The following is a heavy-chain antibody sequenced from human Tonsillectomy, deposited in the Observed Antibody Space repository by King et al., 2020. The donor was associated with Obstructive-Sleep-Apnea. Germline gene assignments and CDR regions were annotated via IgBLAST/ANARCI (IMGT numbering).Heavy chain of an antibody. CDR2: MIPNIGNA. J-gene: IGHJ3*02. CDR3: ARGNIYAFDI. V-gene: IGHV1-8*01. CDR1: GYTFTSYD. D-gene: IGHD2-21*01. Sequence: VQLVQSGAEVKKPGASVKVSCKASGYTFTSYDINWVRQATGQGLEWMGWMIPNIGNAGHAQKFPGKVTMTRNTAISTAYLELSGLRSDDTAVYYCARGNIYAFDIWGQGTMVTVSS.